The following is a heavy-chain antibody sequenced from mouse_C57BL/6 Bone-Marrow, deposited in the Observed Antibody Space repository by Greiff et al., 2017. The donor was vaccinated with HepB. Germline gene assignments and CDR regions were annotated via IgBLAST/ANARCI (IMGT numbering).Heavy chain of an antibody. CDR3: ARFRTGSRYYYAMDY. CDR1: GYTFTDHT. Sequence: QVQLKESDAELVKPGASVKISCKVSGYTFTDHTIHWMKQRPEQGLEWIGYIYPRDGSTKYNEKFKGKATLTADKSSSTAYMQLNSLTSEDSAVYFCARFRTGSRYYYAMDYWGQGTSVTVSS. D-gene: IGHD4-1*01. J-gene: IGHJ4*01. V-gene: IGHV1-78*01. CDR2: IYPRDGST.